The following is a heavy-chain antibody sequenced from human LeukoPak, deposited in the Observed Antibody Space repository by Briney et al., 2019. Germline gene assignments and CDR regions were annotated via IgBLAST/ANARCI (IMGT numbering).Heavy chain of an antibody. CDR2: INHSGST. Sequence: SETLSLTCAAYGGSFSGYYWSWIRQPPGKGLEWIGEINHSGSTNYNPSLKSRVTISVDTSKNQFSLKLSSVTAADTAVYYCAREVVVVAATPHNWFDPWGQGTLVTVSS. CDR3: AREVVVVAATPHNWFDP. D-gene: IGHD2-15*01. V-gene: IGHV4-34*01. CDR1: GGSFSGYY. J-gene: IGHJ5*02.